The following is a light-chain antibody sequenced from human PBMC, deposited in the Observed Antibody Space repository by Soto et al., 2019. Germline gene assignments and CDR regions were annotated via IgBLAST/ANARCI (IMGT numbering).Light chain of an antibody. Sequence: IVMTQSPAPLSVSPGERATLSCRASESTNNYLAWYQQKPGQAPRLLIDGASTRAAGIPPRFSGSGSGTEFTLTISSLQSEDFAVYYCQQYNKRPLTFGGVTKVDIK. V-gene: IGKV3-15*01. CDR1: ESTNNY. J-gene: IGKJ4*01. CDR2: GAS. CDR3: QQYNKRPLT.